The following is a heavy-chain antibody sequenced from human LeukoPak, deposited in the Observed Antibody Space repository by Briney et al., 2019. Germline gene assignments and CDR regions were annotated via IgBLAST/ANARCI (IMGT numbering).Heavy chain of an antibody. D-gene: IGHD3-10*01. V-gene: IGHV4-34*01. CDR2: INHSGST. J-gene: IGHJ5*02. CDR1: GGSFSGYY. CDR3: ARPVILRGIGNWFDP. Sequence: SETLSLTCAVYGGSFSGYYWSWIRRPPGKGLEWIGEINHSGSTNYNPSLKSRVTTSVDTSKNQFSLKLSSVTAADTAVYYCARPVILRGIGNWFDPWGQGTLVTVSS.